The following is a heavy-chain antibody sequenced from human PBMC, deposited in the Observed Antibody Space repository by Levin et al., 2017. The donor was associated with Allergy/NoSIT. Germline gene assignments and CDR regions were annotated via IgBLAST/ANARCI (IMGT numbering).Heavy chain of an antibody. D-gene: IGHD4-17*01. CDR2: IYYNGST. Sequence: SQTLSLTCSVSGDSITSYHCSWIRQPPGKGLEWIGYIYYNGSTYYNPSLKSRVTISLEKSKTQFSLKLTSVTAADTAVFYCARTRPLPPDGHYGMDVWGQGTTVTVSS. J-gene: IGHJ6*02. CDR3: ARTRPLPPDGHYGMDV. CDR1: GDSITSYH. V-gene: IGHV4-59*01.